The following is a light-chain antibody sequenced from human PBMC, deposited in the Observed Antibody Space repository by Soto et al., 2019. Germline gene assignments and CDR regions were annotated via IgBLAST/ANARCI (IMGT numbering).Light chain of an antibody. Sequence: DIQMTQSPSSLSASVGDRVTITCQASQDISNYLNWYQQKPGKAPKLLIYDASNLETGVPSRFTGSGSGTGFTFTISSLQPEDIATYYCQQYDNPSLTFGGGTKVEIK. J-gene: IGKJ4*01. V-gene: IGKV1-33*01. CDR2: DAS. CDR1: QDISNY. CDR3: QQYDNPSLT.